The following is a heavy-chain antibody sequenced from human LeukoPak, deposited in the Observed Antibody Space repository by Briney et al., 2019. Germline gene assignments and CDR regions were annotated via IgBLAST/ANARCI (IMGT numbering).Heavy chain of an antibody. CDR1: GYTFTGYY. J-gene: IGHJ4*02. V-gene: IGHV1-2*02. Sequence: ASVKVSCKASGYTFTGYYMHWVRQAPGQGLEWMGWISPNSGGTNYAQKFQGRVTMTRDTSISTAYMELSRLRSDDTAVYYCARLSDTAMGKGDYWGQGTLVTVSS. CDR3: ARLSDTAMGKGDY. CDR2: ISPNSGGT. D-gene: IGHD5-18*01.